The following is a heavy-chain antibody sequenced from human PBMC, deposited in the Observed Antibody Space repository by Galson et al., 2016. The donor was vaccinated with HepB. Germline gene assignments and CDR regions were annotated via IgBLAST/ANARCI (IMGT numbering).Heavy chain of an antibody. V-gene: IGHV3-21*01. J-gene: IGHJ5*02. CDR2: TTTGSTFI. CDR1: GFTFNTYT. Sequence: SLRLSCAASGFTFNTYTLAWVRQAPGKGLEYVSSTTTGSTFIHSADSVRGRFTISRDDAENSVHLQMNRLKGEDTAVYYCARVLIPTAAGASGLDLWGPGTLVVVSS. CDR3: ARVLIPTAAGASGLDL. D-gene: IGHD6-25*01.